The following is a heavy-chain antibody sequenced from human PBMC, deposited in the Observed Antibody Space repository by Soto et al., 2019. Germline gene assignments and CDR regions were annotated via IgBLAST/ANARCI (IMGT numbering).Heavy chain of an antibody. CDR1: GFTFSDYR. J-gene: IGHJ5*02. CDR3: ARAGGYDFWSLFDP. Sequence: EVQLEESGGGLVQPGGSLRLTCVASGFTFSDYRMSWVRQAPGKAPEWVANIKQDGSEKNYMDSVKGRFSISRDNTKNSLFLQMNNLGGDDTAVYHCARAGGYDFWSLFDPWGQGILVTVSS. V-gene: IGHV3-7*01. CDR2: IKQDGSEK. D-gene: IGHD3-3*01.